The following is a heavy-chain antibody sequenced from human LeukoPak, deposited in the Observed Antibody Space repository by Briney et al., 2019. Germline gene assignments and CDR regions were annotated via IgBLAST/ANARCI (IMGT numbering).Heavy chain of an antibody. CDR3: ARFDRSGEEWLDP. Sequence: SQTLSLTCTVSGGSIDIGGYSWSWIRQPPGKGLEWIGSIHFTGSTSYNPSLDSRVTISIDRAKDQFSLKLNSVTAADTAIYYCARFDRSGEEWLDPWGQGTLVTVSS. D-gene: IGHD3-22*01. J-gene: IGHJ5*02. CDR1: GGSIDIGGYS. CDR2: IHFTGST. V-gene: IGHV4-30-2*01.